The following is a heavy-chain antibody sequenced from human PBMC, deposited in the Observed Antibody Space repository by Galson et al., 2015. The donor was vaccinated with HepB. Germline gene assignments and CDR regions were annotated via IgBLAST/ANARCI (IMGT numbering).Heavy chain of an antibody. V-gene: IGHV1-69*02. CDR2: IIPILGIA. CDR1: GGTFSSYT. D-gene: IGHD3-22*01. CDR3: ASLEGYYYDSSGYRGDAFDI. J-gene: IGHJ3*02. Sequence: SVKVSCKASGGTFSSYTISWVRQAPGQGLEWMGRIIPILGIANYAQKFQGRVTITADKSTSTAYMELSSLRSEDTAVYYCASLEGYYYDSSGYRGDAFDIWGQGTTVTVSS.